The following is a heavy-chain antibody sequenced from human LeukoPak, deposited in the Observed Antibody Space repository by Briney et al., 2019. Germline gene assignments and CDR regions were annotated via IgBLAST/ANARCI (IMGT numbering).Heavy chain of an antibody. Sequence: ASVKVSCKASGYTFTGYYMHWVRQAPGQGLEWMGWINPNSGGTNYAQKFQGRVTMTRDTSISTAYMELSRLRSDDTAVYYCASAPSYSSSSEPLGYWGQGTLVTVSS. V-gene: IGHV1-2*02. CDR3: ASAPSYSSSSEPLGY. D-gene: IGHD6-6*01. J-gene: IGHJ4*02. CDR2: INPNSGGT. CDR1: GYTFTGYY.